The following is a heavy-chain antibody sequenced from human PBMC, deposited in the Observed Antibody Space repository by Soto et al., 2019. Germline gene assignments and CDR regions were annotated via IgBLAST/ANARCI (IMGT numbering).Heavy chain of an antibody. J-gene: IGHJ4*02. V-gene: IGHV3-7*01. Sequence: EVQLVESGGGLVQPGGSLRISCAASGFIFSSTWMSWVRQAPGKGLEWVANIKQDGSEMYYVDSVKGRFIISRDNAKNSLYLQMNGLSADDTAVYYCARDGTPPFGVGIMGFDSWGQGSQVTVSS. D-gene: IGHD3-3*01. CDR3: ARDGTPPFGVGIMGFDS. CDR1: GFIFSSTW. CDR2: IKQDGSEM.